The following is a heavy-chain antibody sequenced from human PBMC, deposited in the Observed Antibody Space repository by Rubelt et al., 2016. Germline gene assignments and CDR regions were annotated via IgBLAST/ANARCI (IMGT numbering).Heavy chain of an antibody. V-gene: IGHV3-21*01. D-gene: IGHD3-22*01. J-gene: IGHJ5*02. CDR2: ISSSSNYI. CDR1: GFTFSIYS. CDR3: ARGPPFDT. Sequence: PGGSLRLSCAASGFTFSIYSVNWVRQAPGKGLEWVSSISSSSNYIYYADSVKGRFTISRDNAKNSLYLQMNSLRVEDTAVYYCARGPPFDTWGQGTLVIVS.